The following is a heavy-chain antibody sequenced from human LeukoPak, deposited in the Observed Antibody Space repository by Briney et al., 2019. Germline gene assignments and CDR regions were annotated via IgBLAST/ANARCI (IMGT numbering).Heavy chain of an antibody. CDR1: GFTFSSYA. Sequence: GGSLRLSCAASGFTFSSYAMSWVRQAPGKGLEWVSAISGSGGSTYYADSVKGRFTISRDNSKNTLYLQMNSLRAEDTAVYYCARDPRYYYDRGDAFDIWGQGTMATVSS. D-gene: IGHD3-22*01. J-gene: IGHJ3*02. V-gene: IGHV3-23*01. CDR2: ISGSGGST. CDR3: ARDPRYYYDRGDAFDI.